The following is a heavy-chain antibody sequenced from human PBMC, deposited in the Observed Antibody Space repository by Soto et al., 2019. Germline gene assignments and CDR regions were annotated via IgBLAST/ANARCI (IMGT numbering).Heavy chain of an antibody. CDR1: GYTFTSYG. D-gene: IGHD3-10*01. CDR3: AREMVRGVGSDY. CDR2: ISTYNGNT. V-gene: IGHV1-18*01. Sequence: QVQLVQSGAEVKKPGASVKVSCKASGYTFTSYGISWVRQPPGQGLQWMGWISTYNGNTKYAQKPQGRVTMTTDTSTSTAYMELRSLRSDDTAVFYCAREMVRGVGSDYWGQGTLVTVSS. J-gene: IGHJ4*02.